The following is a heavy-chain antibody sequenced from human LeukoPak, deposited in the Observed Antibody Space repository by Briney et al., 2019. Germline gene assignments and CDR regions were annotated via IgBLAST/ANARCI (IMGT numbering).Heavy chain of an antibody. Sequence: SETVSLTCAVYGGSFSGYYWTWIRQPPGKGLEWIGEINHSGGTNYNPSLKSRVTISVDTSKNQFSLKLSSVTAADTAVYYCARGHPLLDYWGQGTLVTVSS. J-gene: IGHJ4*02. V-gene: IGHV4-34*01. CDR3: ARGHPLLDY. D-gene: IGHD2-21*02. CDR2: INHSGGT. CDR1: GGSFSGYY.